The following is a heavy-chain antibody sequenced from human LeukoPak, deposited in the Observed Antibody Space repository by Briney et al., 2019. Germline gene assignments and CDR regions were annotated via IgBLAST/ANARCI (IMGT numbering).Heavy chain of an antibody. Sequence: GKSLRLSCAASGFTFSSYAMHWVRQAPGKGLEWVAVISYDGSNKYYADSVKGRFTISRDNSKNTLYLQMNSLRAEDTAVYYCAREEVEYYYDSSGYPDYYYYGMDVWGQGTTVTVSS. CDR1: GFTFSSYA. V-gene: IGHV3-30-3*01. CDR3: AREEVEYYYDSSGYPDYYYYGMDV. J-gene: IGHJ6*02. CDR2: ISYDGSNK. D-gene: IGHD3-22*01.